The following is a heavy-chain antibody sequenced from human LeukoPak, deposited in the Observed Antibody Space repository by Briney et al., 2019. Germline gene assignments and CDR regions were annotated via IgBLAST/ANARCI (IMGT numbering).Heavy chain of an antibody. D-gene: IGHD6-13*01. V-gene: IGHV4-39*01. CDR2: IYYSGST. Sequence: SETLSLTCTVSGGSISSSSYYWGWIRQPPGKGLEWIGSIYYSGSTYYNPSLKSRVTISVDTSKNQFSLKLSSVTAADTAVYYWASLTPYIAAAGMVDYWGQGTLVTVSS. CDR3: ASLTPYIAAAGMVDY. CDR1: GGSISSSSYY. J-gene: IGHJ4*02.